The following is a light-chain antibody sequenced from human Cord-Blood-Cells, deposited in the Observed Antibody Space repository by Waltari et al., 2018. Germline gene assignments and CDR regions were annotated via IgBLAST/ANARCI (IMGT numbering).Light chain of an antibody. V-gene: IGKV1-5*01. Sequence: DIQMTQSPSTLSASVGARVTITCRASQSISSWLAWYQQKPGKAPKLLIYDASSLESGVPSRFSGGGSGTEFTLTISSLQPDDFATYYCQQYNSYSRTFGQGTKVEIK. CDR2: DAS. CDR1: QSISSW. J-gene: IGKJ1*01. CDR3: QQYNSYSRT.